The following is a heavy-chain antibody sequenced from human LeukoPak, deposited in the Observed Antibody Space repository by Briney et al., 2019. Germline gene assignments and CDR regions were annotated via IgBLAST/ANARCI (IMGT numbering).Heavy chain of an antibody. CDR1: GGSISSYY. CDR3: ARHPFVAVDY. Sequence: SETLSLTCTVSGGSISSYYWSWIRQPPGKGLEWIGYIYYSGSTNYNPSLKSRVTISVDTSKNQFSLKLSSVTAADTAVYYCARHPFVAVDYWGQGTLVTVSS. V-gene: IGHV4-59*08. CDR2: IYYSGST. D-gene: IGHD6-19*01. J-gene: IGHJ4*02.